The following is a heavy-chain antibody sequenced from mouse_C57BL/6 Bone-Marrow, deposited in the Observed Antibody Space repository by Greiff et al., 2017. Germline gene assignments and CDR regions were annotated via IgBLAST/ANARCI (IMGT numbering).Heavy chain of an antibody. CDR1: GFNIKDDY. Sequence: VQLQQSGAALVRPGASVTLSCTASGFNIKDDYMHWVKQRPEQGLEWIGWFAPENGDTEPASHFPGKATITADTSSNTAYLQLSSLTSEDTAVYYCTPLLDYWGQGTSVTVSA. CDR3: TPLLDY. CDR2: FAPENGDT. J-gene: IGHJ4*01. D-gene: IGHD6-1*01. V-gene: IGHV14-4*01.